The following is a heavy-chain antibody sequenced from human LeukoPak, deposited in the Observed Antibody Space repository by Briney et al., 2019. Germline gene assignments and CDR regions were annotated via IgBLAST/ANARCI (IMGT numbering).Heavy chain of an antibody. Sequence: GGSLRLSCAASGFTFSDYYMSWIRQVPGKGLEWVSYISISGNTIYYADSVKGRFTISRDNSKSTLYIQMNSLRAEDTAVYYCARAKPKNMVRGLIMRRESRYYFDYWGQGTLVTVSS. V-gene: IGHV3-11*01. J-gene: IGHJ4*02. CDR3: ARAKPKNMVRGLIMRRESRYYFDY. CDR1: GFTFSDYY. D-gene: IGHD3-10*01. CDR2: ISISGNTI.